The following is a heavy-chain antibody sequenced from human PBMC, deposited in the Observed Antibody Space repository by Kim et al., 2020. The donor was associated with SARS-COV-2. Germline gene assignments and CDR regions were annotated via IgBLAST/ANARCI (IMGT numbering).Heavy chain of an antibody. CDR2: IWYDGSNK. CDR1: GFTFSSYG. D-gene: IGHD1-26*01. J-gene: IGHJ4*02. Sequence: GGSLRLSCAASGFTFSSYGMHWVRQAPGKGLEWVAVIWYDGSNKYYADSVKGRFTISRDNSKNTLYLQMNSLRAEDTAVYYCARESGSYYELDVYFDYWGQGTLVTVSS. V-gene: IGHV3-33*01. CDR3: ARESGSYYELDVYFDY.